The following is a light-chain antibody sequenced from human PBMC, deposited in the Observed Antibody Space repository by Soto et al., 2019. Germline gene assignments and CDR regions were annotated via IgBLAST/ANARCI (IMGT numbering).Light chain of an antibody. CDR3: ATWDDTLNGVV. CDR1: SSNIGINA. J-gene: IGLJ3*02. Sequence: QSVLTQPPSASGTPGQRVTISCSGSSSNIGINAVNWYQQLPGTAPKLLIYGNNQRPSGVADRFSGSKSGTSASLAISGLQSDDETDYYCATWDDTLNGVVFGGGTKLTVL. V-gene: IGLV1-44*01. CDR2: GNN.